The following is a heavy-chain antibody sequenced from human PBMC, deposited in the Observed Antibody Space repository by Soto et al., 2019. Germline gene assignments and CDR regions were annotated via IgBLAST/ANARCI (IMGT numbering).Heavy chain of an antibody. D-gene: IGHD2-15*01. V-gene: IGHV1-69*06. Sequence: QVQLVQSGAEVKKPGSSVKVSCKASGGTFSSYAISWVRQAPGQGLEWMGGIIPIFGTANYAQKFQGRVTITADKSTSTAYMERSSLRSEDTAVYYCARDLRGYCSGGSCYSDPGYWGQGTLVTVSS. J-gene: IGHJ4*02. CDR1: GGTFSSYA. CDR3: ARDLRGYCSGGSCYSDPGY. CDR2: IIPIFGTA.